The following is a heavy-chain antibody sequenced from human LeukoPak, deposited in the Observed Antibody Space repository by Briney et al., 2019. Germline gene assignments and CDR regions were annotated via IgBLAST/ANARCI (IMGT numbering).Heavy chain of an antibody. CDR2: IYTSWST. CDR1: GGSISSGSYY. J-gene: IGHJ5*02. V-gene: IGHV4-61*02. D-gene: IGHD1-7*01. CDR3: ARGSNWNYGMYWFDP. Sequence: PSHTLSLTCTVSGGSISSGSYYWSWIRPPAGKELEWIGRIYTSWSTNYNPSLKSRVTISVDTSKNQFSLKLSSVTAADTAVYYCARGSNWNYGMYWFDPWGQGTLVTVSS.